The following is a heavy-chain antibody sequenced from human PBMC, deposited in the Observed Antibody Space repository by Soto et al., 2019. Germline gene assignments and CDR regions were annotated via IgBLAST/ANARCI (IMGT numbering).Heavy chain of an antibody. J-gene: IGHJ4*02. CDR1: VYTFTSYY. CDR3: ARNYYDSSDRDYLDY. D-gene: IGHD3-22*01. CDR2: INPITGGT. Sequence: SMKLTCKSSVYTFTSYYIHCVRQAHGQGLEWMGWINPITGGTNYAPKFQGRVTMTRDTSITTAYMELSRLRSDDTAVYYCARNYYDSSDRDYLDYWGQGTPVIVS. V-gene: IGHV1-2*02.